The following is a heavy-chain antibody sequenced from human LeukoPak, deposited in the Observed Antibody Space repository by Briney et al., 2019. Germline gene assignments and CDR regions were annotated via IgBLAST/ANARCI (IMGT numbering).Heavy chain of an antibody. V-gene: IGHV3-23*01. CDR3: ARDYADCVGYFFFDY. CDR1: GFTFNNYA. Sequence: PGGSLRLSCAASGFTFNNYAMNWVRQAPGKGLEWVSSISGGGETTYYADSAKGRFTISRDNSQNTLYLQMNSLRAEDTAVYYCARDYADCVGYFFFDYWGQGTLVTVSS. D-gene: IGHD4-17*01. CDR2: ISGGGETT. J-gene: IGHJ4*02.